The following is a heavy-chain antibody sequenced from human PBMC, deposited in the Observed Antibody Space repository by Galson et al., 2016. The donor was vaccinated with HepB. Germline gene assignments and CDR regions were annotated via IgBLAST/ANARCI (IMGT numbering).Heavy chain of an antibody. Sequence: SLSLSCAASGFTFSSYEMLWVRQPPGKGLEWLSYIKPRGDTVFYADPWKARFTISRDNAENSLYLQMNSLNVEDTAIYYCARGGFCGVTCHSTLLDYWGQGSLVTVSS. V-gene: IGHV3-48*03. D-gene: IGHD2-15*01. CDR2: IKPRGDTV. CDR3: ARGGFCGVTCHSTLLDY. J-gene: IGHJ4*02. CDR1: GFTFSSYE.